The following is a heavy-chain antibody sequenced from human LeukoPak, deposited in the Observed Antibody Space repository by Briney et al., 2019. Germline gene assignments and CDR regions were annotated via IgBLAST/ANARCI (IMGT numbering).Heavy chain of an antibody. J-gene: IGHJ4*02. CDR3: AKGDLVATGFDY. CDR2: ISWNSGSI. D-gene: IGHD5-12*01. Sequence: SLRLSCAASGFTFDDYAMHWVRQAPGKGLEWASGISWNSGSIGYADSVKGRFTISRDNAKNSLYLQMNSLRAEDTALYYCAKGDLVATGFDYWGQGTLVTVSS. CDR1: GFTFDDYA. V-gene: IGHV3-9*01.